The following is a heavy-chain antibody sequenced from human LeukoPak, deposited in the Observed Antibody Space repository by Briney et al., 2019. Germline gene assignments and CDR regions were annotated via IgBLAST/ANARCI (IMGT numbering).Heavy chain of an antibody. Sequence: SETLSLTCTVSGGSISSYYWSWIRQPPGKGLEWIGYIYYSGSTNYNPSLKCRVTISVDTSKNQFSLKLSSVTAADTAVYYCARGGTWTYYDILTGYGGYGMDVWGQGTTVTVSS. V-gene: IGHV4-59*01. D-gene: IGHD3-9*01. CDR3: ARGGTWTYYDILTGYGGYGMDV. CDR2: IYYSGST. J-gene: IGHJ6*02. CDR1: GGSISSYY.